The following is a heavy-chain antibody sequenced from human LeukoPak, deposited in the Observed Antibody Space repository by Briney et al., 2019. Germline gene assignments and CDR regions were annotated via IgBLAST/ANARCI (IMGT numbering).Heavy chain of an antibody. CDR3: ARVGGGIDY. CDR2: IFYSGST. J-gene: IGHJ4*02. V-gene: IGHV4-39*06. CDR1: GGSISTSSYY. Sequence: SETLSLTCTVSGGSISTSSYYWGWVRQPPGKGLEWIGNIFYSGSTYYSPSLKSRVTISLDTSRNQFPLKLDSVTAADTAVYYCARVGGGIDYWGQGTLVTVSS. D-gene: IGHD3-10*01.